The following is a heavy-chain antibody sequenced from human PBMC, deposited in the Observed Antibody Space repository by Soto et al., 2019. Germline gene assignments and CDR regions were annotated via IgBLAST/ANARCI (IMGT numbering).Heavy chain of an antibody. CDR3: ARGSVVTPCDY. V-gene: IGHV4-31*03. Sequence: LSLTCTVSGGSISSGGYYWSWIRQHPGKGLEWIGYIYYSGSTYYNPSLKSRVTISVDTSKNQFSLKLSSVTAADTAVYYCARGSVVTPCDYWGQGTLVTVSS. CDR2: IYYSGST. J-gene: IGHJ4*02. CDR1: GGSISSGGYY. D-gene: IGHD2-21*02.